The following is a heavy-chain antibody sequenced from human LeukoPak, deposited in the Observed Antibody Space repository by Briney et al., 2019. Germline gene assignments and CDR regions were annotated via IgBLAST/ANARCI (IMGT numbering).Heavy chain of an antibody. D-gene: IGHD2-15*01. Sequence: GGSLRLSCAAPGFTASSSWMSWGRQAPGKGRDSVSIINQYVCENWYVDSVKGRFTISRDNAKNSLYLQMNSLRAEDTAVYYCARDTIERGYCSGGSCPNVYYYYYGMDVWGQGTTVTVSS. CDR1: GFTASSSW. J-gene: IGHJ6*02. V-gene: IGHV3-7*01. CDR2: INQYVCEN. CDR3: ARDTIERGYCSGGSCPNVYYYYYGMDV.